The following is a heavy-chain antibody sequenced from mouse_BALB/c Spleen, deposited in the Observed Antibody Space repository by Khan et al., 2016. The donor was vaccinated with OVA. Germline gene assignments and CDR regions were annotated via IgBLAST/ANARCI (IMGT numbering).Heavy chain of an antibody. CDR3: AGHEGGSSGIAY. D-gene: IGHD1-1*01. Sequence: QVQLQQPGAELVKPGASVKLSCKASGYTFTEYIIHWVKQRSGQGLEWIGWFYPGSGSIKYNEKFKDKATLTADKSSSTVYMELSRLTSEDSAVYFFAGHEGGSSGIAYWGQGTLVTVSA. V-gene: IGHV1-62-2*01. J-gene: IGHJ3*01. CDR2: FYPGSGSI. CDR1: GYTFTEYI.